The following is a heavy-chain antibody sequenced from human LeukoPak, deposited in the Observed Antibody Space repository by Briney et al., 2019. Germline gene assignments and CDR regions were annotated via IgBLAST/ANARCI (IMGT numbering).Heavy chain of an antibody. CDR3: AXDXXELTY. Sequence: ASVKVSCKASGYTFTDHYMHWVRQAPGQGLEWMGWINPNSGGTNSAQNFQGRVTMTRDTSISTAYMELSRLTSDDTAVYYCAXDXXELTYWGQGTLVTVSS. V-gene: IGHV1-2*02. J-gene: IGHJ4*02. D-gene: IGHD1-7*01. CDR2: INPNSGGT. CDR1: GYTFTDHY.